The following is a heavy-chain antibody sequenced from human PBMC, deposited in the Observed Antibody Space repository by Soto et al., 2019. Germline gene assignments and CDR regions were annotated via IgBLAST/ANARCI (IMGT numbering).Heavy chain of an antibody. CDR1: GYTFTSYA. D-gene: IGHD3-10*01. CDR3: ARSPPLYGSGSYRYYGMDA. Sequence: ASVKVSCKASGYTFTSYAMHWVRQAPGQRLEWMGWINAGNGNTKYSQKFQGRVTITRDTSASTAYMELSSLRSEDTAVYYCARSPPLYGSGSYRYYGMDAWGQGTTVTVSS. V-gene: IGHV1-3*01. J-gene: IGHJ6*02. CDR2: INAGNGNT.